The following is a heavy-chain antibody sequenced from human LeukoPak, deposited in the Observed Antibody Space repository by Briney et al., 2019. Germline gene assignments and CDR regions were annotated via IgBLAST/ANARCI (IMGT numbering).Heavy chain of an antibody. D-gene: IGHD3-10*01. CDR1: GFTFSSYG. J-gene: IGHJ4*02. CDR3: ARVDYYGSGSYYNLDY. Sequence: GGSLRLSCAASGFTFSSYGMHWVRQAPGKGLEWVAFIRYDGSNKYYADSVKGRFTISRDNAKSSLYLQMNSLRAEDTAVYYCARVDYYGSGSYYNLDYWGQGTLVTVSS. V-gene: IGHV3-30*02. CDR2: IRYDGSNK.